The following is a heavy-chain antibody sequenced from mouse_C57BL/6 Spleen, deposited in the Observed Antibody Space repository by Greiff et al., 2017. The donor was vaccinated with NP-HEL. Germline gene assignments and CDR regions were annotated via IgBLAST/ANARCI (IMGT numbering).Heavy chain of an antibody. CDR3: ARRNPGFAY. V-gene: IGHV1-50*01. J-gene: IGHJ3*01. CDR1: GYTFTSYW. Sequence: VQLKQPGAELVKPGASVKLSCKASGYTFTSYWMQWVKQRPGPGLEWIGEIDPSDSYTNYNQKFKGKATLTVDTSSSTAYMQLSSLTSEDSAVYYCARRNPGFAYWGQGTLVTVSA. CDR2: IDPSDSYT.